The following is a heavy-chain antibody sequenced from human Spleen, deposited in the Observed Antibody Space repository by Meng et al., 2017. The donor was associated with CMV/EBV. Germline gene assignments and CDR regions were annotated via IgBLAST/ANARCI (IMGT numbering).Heavy chain of an antibody. CDR3: ARAPSGWLYAFDI. D-gene: IGHD2-15*01. V-gene: IGHV3-74*01. Sequence: ASGFTFSSYWMHWVRQAPGKGLVWVSRINSDGSSTSYADSVKGRFTISRDNAKNTLYLQMNSLRAEDTAVYYCARAPSGWLYAFDIWGQGTMVTVSS. J-gene: IGHJ3*02. CDR1: GFTFSSYW. CDR2: INSDGSST.